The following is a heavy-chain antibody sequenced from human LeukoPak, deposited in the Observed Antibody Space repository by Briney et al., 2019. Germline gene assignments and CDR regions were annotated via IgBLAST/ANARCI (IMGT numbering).Heavy chain of an antibody. V-gene: IGHV1-2*02. CDR1: GYTFTGYY. D-gene: IGHD5-18*01. CDR3: AREIGPRQLHLWGSAFDY. Sequence: SVKVSCKASGYTFTGYYMHWVRQAPGQGLEWMGWINPNSGGTNYAQKFQGRLTMTRDTSTTTLYMELSSLRSEDTAMYYCAREIGPRQLHLWGSAFDYWGQGTLVTVSS. CDR2: INPNSGGT. J-gene: IGHJ4*02.